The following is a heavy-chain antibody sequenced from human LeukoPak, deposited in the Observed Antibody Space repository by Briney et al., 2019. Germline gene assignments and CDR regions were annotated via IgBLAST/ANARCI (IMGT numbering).Heavy chain of an antibody. V-gene: IGHV3-21*01. CDR3: ARAAIAAARIYYYMDV. D-gene: IGHD6-13*01. J-gene: IGHJ6*03. CDR1: GFTFSTYS. CDR2: ISRSSSYI. Sequence: GGPLRLSCAASGFTFSTYSMNWVRQAPGKGLEWVSSISRSSSYIYYSDSVKGRFTISRDNAENSLYLQMNSLRAEDTAVYYCARAAIAAARIYYYMDVWGKGTTVTVSS.